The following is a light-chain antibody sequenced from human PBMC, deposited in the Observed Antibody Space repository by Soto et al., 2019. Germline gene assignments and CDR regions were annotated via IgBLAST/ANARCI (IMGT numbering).Light chain of an antibody. CDR1: QSVSSSY. CDR2: GAS. CDR3: QQYGSSPPCGYT. Sequence: EIVLTQSPGTLSLSPGERATLSCRASQSVSSSYLAWYQQKPGQAPRLLIYGASSRATGIPDRFSGSGSGTDFTLTISRLEPEDFAVYYCQQYGSSPPCGYTFGQGTKLEIK. J-gene: IGKJ2*01. V-gene: IGKV3-20*01.